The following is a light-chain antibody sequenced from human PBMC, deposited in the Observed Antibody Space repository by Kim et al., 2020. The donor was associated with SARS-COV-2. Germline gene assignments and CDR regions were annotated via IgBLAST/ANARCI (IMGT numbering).Light chain of an antibody. CDR1: SSDVGRYNY. V-gene: IGLV2-14*03. J-gene: IGLJ2*01. Sequence: QSALTQPASVSGSPGQSITISCTGTSSDVGRYNYVSWYQQHPGKAPKLMIYDVSNRPSGVSNRFSGSKSGNTASLTISGLQAEDEADYYCSSYTSDSSVIFGGGTKVTVL. CDR3: SSYTSDSSVI. CDR2: DVS.